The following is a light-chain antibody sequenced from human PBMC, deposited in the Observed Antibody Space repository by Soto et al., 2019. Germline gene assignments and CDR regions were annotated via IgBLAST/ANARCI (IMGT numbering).Light chain of an antibody. CDR3: QVWDGNTVV. Sequence: SYELTQPLSVSVALGQTARITCGGNYIGSKNAHWYQQKPGQAPLLVIYRDSNRPSGIPERFSGSNSGNTATLIISRAQAGDEADYYCQVWDGNTVVFGGGTQLTLL. CDR2: RDS. J-gene: IGLJ2*01. CDR1: YIGSKN. V-gene: IGLV3-9*01.